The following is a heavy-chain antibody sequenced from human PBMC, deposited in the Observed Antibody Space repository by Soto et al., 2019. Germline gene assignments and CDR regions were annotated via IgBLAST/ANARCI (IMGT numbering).Heavy chain of an antibody. Sequence: PGGSLRLSCAASGFTFSSYAMGWVRQAPGKGLEWVSAISGSGGSTYYADSVKGRFTISRDNSKNTLYLQMNSLRAEDTAVYYCAKKIRRLDWLLPIEYWGQGTLVTVSS. D-gene: IGHD3-9*01. CDR2: ISGSGGST. CDR1: GFTFSSYA. V-gene: IGHV3-23*01. J-gene: IGHJ4*02. CDR3: AKKIRRLDWLLPIEY.